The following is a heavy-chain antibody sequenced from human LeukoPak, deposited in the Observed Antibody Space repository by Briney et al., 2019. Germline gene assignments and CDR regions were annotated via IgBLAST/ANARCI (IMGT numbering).Heavy chain of an antibody. D-gene: IGHD3-22*01. CDR1: GGTFSSYA. J-gene: IGHJ4*02. CDR3: AREPIVVGPKGYFDY. V-gene: IGHV1-69*05. Sequence: SSVKVSCKASGGTFSSYAISWVRQAPGQGLEWMGGIIPIFGTANYAQKFQGRVTITTDESTSTAYTELSSLRSEDTAVYYCAREPIVVGPKGYFDYWGQGTLVTVSS. CDR2: IIPIFGTA.